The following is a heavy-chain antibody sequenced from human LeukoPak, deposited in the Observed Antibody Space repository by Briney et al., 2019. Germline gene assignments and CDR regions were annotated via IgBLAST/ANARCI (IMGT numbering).Heavy chain of an antibody. V-gene: IGHV3-30*02. D-gene: IGHD1-1*01. CDR2: IHYDGGNK. J-gene: IGHJ4*02. CDR1: GFTFSAYG. CDR3: AKARDSGFDY. Sequence: GGSLRLSCAASGFTFSAYGMHWVRQAPGKGLEWVSFIHYDGGNKYYADSVKGRFTISRDNSKNSLYLQMNSLRAEDTAVYYCAKARDSGFDYWGQGTLVTVSS.